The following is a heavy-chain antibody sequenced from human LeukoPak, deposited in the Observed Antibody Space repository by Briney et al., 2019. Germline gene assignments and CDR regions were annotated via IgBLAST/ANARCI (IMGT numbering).Heavy chain of an antibody. J-gene: IGHJ4*02. CDR3: ARGGGSSWPSYGY. D-gene: IGHD6-13*01. Sequence: SGGSLRLSCAASGFTFSSYEMNWVRQAPGKGLEWVSYISSSGSTIYYADSVKGRFTISRDNAKNSLYLQMSSLRAEDTAVYYCARGGGSSWPSYGYWGQGTLVTVSS. CDR1: GFTFSSYE. V-gene: IGHV3-48*03. CDR2: ISSSGSTI.